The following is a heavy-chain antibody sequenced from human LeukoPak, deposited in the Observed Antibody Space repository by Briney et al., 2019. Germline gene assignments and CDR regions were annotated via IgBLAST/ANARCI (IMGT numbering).Heavy chain of an antibody. CDR2: ISSSSSYI. D-gene: IGHD5-18*01. Sequence: GGSLRLSCAASGFTFSNYSMNWVRQAPGKGLEWVSSISSSSSYIYYADSMKGRFTISRDNAKKSLYLQMNSLRAEDTAVYYCARHLSGITGYTYGRGIDYWGQGTLLTVSS. CDR1: GFTFSNYS. J-gene: IGHJ4*02. CDR3: ARHLSGITGYTYGRGIDY. V-gene: IGHV3-21*01.